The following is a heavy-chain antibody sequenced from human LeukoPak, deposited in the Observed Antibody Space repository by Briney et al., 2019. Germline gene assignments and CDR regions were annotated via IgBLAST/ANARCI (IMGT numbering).Heavy chain of an antibody. Sequence: SQTLSLTCAISGDSVSSNSAAWNWIRQSPSRGLEWLGRTYYRSKWYNDYAVSVKSRITINLDTSKNQFSLQLNSVTPEDTAVYYCARIYSSKEWELKRGPTYLDYWGQGTLVTVSS. CDR1: GDSVSSNSAA. CDR2: TYYRSKWYN. J-gene: IGHJ4*02. CDR3: ARIYSSKEWELKRGPTYLDY. V-gene: IGHV6-1*01. D-gene: IGHD1-26*01.